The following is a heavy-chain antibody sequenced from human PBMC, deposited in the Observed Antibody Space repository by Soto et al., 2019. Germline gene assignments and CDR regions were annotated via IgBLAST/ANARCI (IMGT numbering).Heavy chain of an antibody. CDR3: STSYSPLYRPFDY. D-gene: IGHD1-26*01. Sequence: QVQLVQSGAEVKRPGSSVKVSCKASGDTFAFYSINWVRQAPGLGLEWMGRINPILSMSNYAQRFQGRVTMTAYRATSTSYMVLNSLRSEDSAMYYGSTSYSPLYRPFDYWGQGALVTVS. V-gene: IGHV1-69*02. J-gene: IGHJ4*02. CDR2: INPILSMS. CDR1: GDTFAFYS.